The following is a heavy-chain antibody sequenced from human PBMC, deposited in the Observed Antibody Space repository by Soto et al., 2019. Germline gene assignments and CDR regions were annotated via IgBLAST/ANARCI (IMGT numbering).Heavy chain of an antibody. V-gene: IGHV3-33*01. CDR1: GFTFSSYG. CDR2: IWYDGSNK. CDR3: ARDPGGYCSSTSCHTQTVSGYYYYYMDV. J-gene: IGHJ6*03. D-gene: IGHD2-2*01. Sequence: GGSLRLSCAASGFTFSSYGMHWVRQAPGKGLEWVAVIWYDGSNKYYADSVKGRFTISRDNSKNTLYLQMNSLRAEDTAVYYCARDPGGYCSSTSCHTQTVSGYYYYYMDVWGKGTTVTVSS.